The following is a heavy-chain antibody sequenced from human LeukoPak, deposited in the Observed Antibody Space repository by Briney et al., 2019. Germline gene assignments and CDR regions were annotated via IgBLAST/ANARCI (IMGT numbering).Heavy chain of an antibody. Sequence: PSGTLSLTCAVSGGSISSSNWWSWVRQPPGKGLEWIGEIYHSGSTSYNPSLKSRVTISVDKSKNQFSLKLSSVTAADTAVYYCARVNSVVRGVIRYYYYGMDVWGKGTTVTVSS. V-gene: IGHV4-4*02. CDR2: IYHSGST. CDR3: ARVNSVVRGVIRYYYYGMDV. J-gene: IGHJ6*04. D-gene: IGHD3-10*01. CDR1: GGSISSSNW.